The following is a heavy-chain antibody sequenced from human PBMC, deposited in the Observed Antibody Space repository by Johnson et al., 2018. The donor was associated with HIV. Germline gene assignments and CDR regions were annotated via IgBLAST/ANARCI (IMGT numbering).Heavy chain of an antibody. CDR2: ISSSGSTI. D-gene: IGHD3-10*01. J-gene: IGHJ3*02. CDR3: ARGYYYGSGSYYNSGAFDI. Sequence: QVQLVESGGGLVKPGGSLRLSCAASGFSFSDYYMSWIRQAPGKGLEWVSYISSSGSTIYYADSVKGRFTISRHNSKNTLYLQMNSLTAGDTAVYYCARGYYYGSGSYYNSGAFDIWGQGTMVTVSS. CDR1: GFSFSDYY. V-gene: IGHV3-11*04.